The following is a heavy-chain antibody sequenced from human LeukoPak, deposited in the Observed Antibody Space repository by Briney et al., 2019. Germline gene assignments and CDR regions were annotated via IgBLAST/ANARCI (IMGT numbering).Heavy chain of an antibody. CDR1: GGSISSYY. J-gene: IGHJ4*02. CDR2: IYYSGTT. Sequence: SETLSLTCTVSGGSISSYYWSWIRQPPGKGLEWIGYIYYSGTTNYNPSLKSRVTISVDTSKNQFSLKLSSVTAADTAVYYCARLGYYGSGSSLLHWGQGTLVTVSS. V-gene: IGHV4-59*12. CDR3: ARLGYYGSGSSLLH. D-gene: IGHD3-10*01.